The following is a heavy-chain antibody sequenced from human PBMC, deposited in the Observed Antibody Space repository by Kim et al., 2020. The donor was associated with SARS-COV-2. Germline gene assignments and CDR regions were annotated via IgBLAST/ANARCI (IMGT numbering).Heavy chain of an antibody. V-gene: IGHV3-23*01. CDR3: AKEGHFDWLLSPGDYFFDS. J-gene: IGHJ4*02. CDR2: VNDGGGTT. CDR1: GFTFNNFA. D-gene: IGHD3-9*01. Sequence: GGSLRLSCTASGFTFNNFAMSWVRQAPGKGLEWVSSVNDGGGTTNYGDSVKGRFTISRDNSRNTLYLQMNSLRAEDTALYYCAKEGHFDWLLSPGDYFFDSWGQGTLVTVSS.